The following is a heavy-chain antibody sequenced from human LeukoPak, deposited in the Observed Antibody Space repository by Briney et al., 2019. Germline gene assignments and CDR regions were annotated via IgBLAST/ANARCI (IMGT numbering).Heavy chain of an antibody. CDR2: INHSGST. Sequence: SETLSLTCAVYGGSFSGYFWSWIRQPPGKGLEWIGEINHSGSTNYNPSLKSRVTISVDTSKNQFSLRLSSVTAADTAVYSCARGRMWAAAEKAYWGQGTLVTVSS. CDR1: GGSFSGYF. V-gene: IGHV4-34*01. CDR3: ARGRMWAAAEKAY. J-gene: IGHJ4*02. D-gene: IGHD6-13*01.